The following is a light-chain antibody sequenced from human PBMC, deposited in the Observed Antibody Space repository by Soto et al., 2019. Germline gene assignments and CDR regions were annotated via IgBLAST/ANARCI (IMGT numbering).Light chain of an antibody. Sequence: QSALTQPRSVSGSPGQSVTISCTGTSSDVGGYNYVSWYQQHPGKAPKLMIYDVSNRPSGVPDRFSGSKSGNTASLTISGLQAEDEADYYCCSYAGSYTFDVVFGGGTQLTVL. CDR3: CSYAGSYTFDVV. J-gene: IGLJ2*01. CDR1: SSDVGGYNY. CDR2: DVS. V-gene: IGLV2-11*01.